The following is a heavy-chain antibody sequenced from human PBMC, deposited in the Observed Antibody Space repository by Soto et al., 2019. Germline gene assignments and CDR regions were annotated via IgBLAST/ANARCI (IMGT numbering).Heavy chain of an antibody. J-gene: IGHJ5*02. Sequence: QVQLVQSGAEVKKPGASVKVSCKASGYTFTSYGISWVRQAPGQGLEWMGWISAYNGNTNYAQKLQGRVTMTTDTSTRPAYLELRSLRSDDTAVYYCARDPVEDIVVVPAAYWFDPWGQGILATVSS. CDR1: GYTFTSYG. D-gene: IGHD2-2*01. CDR2: ISAYNGNT. V-gene: IGHV1-18*01. CDR3: ARDPVEDIVVVPAAYWFDP.